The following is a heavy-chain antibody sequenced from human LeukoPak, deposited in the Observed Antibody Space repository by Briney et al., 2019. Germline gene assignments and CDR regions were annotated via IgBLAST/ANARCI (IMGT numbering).Heavy chain of an antibody. CDR3: AREEVSVISDTCCSGLGY. CDR2: INPNSGGT. J-gene: IGHJ4*02. CDR1: GYTFTGFY. Sequence: ASVKVSCKASGYTFTGFYMHWVRQAPGQGLEWMGWINPNSGGTNYAQKSQGRVTMTRDTSINTAYMELSSLRSDDTAVYYCAREEVSVISDTCCSGLGYWGQGTLVTVSS. V-gene: IGHV1-2*02. D-gene: IGHD3-10*01.